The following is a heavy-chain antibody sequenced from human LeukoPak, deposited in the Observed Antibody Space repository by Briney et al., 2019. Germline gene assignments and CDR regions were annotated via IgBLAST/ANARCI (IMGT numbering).Heavy chain of an antibody. CDR1: GGSISSSSYY. J-gene: IGHJ5*02. CDR2: IYYSGST. V-gene: IGHV4-39*07. D-gene: IGHD2-15*01. Sequence: SETLSLTCTVSGGSISSSSYYWGWIRQPPGKGLEWIGSIYYSGSTYYNPSLKSRVTISVDTSKNQFSLKLSSVTAADTAVYYCARDWRYCSGGSCYQAGWFDPWGQGTLVTVSS. CDR3: ARDWRYCSGGSCYQAGWFDP.